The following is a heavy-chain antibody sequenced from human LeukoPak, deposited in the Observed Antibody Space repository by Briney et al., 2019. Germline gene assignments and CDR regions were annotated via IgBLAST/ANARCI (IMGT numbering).Heavy chain of an antibody. CDR3: VRGRDGYSD. Sequence: SETLSLTCTVSGGSISSSSYYWGWIRQPPGKGLEWIGSIYYSGSTYYNPSLKSRVTISLDTSKNQFSLKLTSVTAADAAVYYCVRGRDGYSDWGQGTLVTVSS. V-gene: IGHV4-39*07. J-gene: IGHJ4*02. CDR2: IYYSGST. D-gene: IGHD5-24*01. CDR1: GGSISSSSYY.